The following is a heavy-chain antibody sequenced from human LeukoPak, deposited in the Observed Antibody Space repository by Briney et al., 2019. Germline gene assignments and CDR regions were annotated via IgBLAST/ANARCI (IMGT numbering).Heavy chain of an antibody. CDR2: INPNTGNP. CDR1: GYSFTTYA. D-gene: IGHD3-16*02. CDR3: ARAYQPLGGLSLPDY. J-gene: IGHJ4*02. V-gene: IGHV7-4-1*02. Sequence: ASVKVSCKASGYSFTTYAMNWLRQAPGQGLEWMGWINPNTGNPTYAPGFTGRFVFSLDTSVSTAYLQISGLKADDTAVYHCARAYQPLGGLSLPDYWGQGTLVSVSS.